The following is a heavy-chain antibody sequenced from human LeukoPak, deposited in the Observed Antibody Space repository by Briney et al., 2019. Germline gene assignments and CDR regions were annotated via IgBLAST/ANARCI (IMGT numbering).Heavy chain of an antibody. CDR3: ARGSTVRYYYDSSGYYRGAVDY. J-gene: IGHJ4*02. CDR2: MNPNSGST. Sequence: ASVKVSCKTSGYTFTSYDINWVRQATGKGLEWMGWMNPNSGSTDYAQKFQGRVTMTTDTSTTTAYMELRSLVSDDTAVYYCARGSTVRYYYDSSGYYRGAVDYWGQGTLVTVSS. D-gene: IGHD3-22*01. CDR1: GYTFTSYD. V-gene: IGHV1-8*01.